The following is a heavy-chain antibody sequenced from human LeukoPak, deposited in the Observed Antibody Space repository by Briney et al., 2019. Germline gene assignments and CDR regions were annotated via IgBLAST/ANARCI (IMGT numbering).Heavy chain of an antibody. J-gene: IGHJ6*03. V-gene: IGHV1-69*13. Sequence: ASVKVSCKASGGTFSSYAISWVRQAPGQGLEWMGGIIPIFGTANYAQKFQGRVTITPDESTSTAYMELSSLRSEDTAVYYCARGVVVTIYYYYYYYMDVWGKGTTVTVSS. D-gene: IGHD3-22*01. CDR1: GGTFSSYA. CDR3: ARGVVVTIYYYYYYYMDV. CDR2: IIPIFGTA.